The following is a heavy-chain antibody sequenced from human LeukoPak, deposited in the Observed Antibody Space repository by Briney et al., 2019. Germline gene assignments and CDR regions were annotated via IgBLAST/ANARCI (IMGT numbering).Heavy chain of an antibody. D-gene: IGHD2-2*01. Sequence: TGGTLRLSCAASGFTFSSYGMSWVRQAPGKGLEWVSAISGSGGSTYYADSVKGRFTISRDNSKNTLYLQMNSLRAEDTAVYYCAKDKPPRGYCSSTSCLTFDYWGQGTLVTVSS. V-gene: IGHV3-23*01. CDR3: AKDKPPRGYCSSTSCLTFDY. J-gene: IGHJ4*02. CDR2: ISGSGGST. CDR1: GFTFSSYG.